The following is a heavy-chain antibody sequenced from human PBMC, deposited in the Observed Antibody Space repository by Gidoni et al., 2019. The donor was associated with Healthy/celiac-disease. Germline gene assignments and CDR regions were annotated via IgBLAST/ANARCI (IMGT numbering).Heavy chain of an antibody. CDR3: ARLGDSSGASTAFDI. Sequence: ELQLVESGGGLVQPGGSLRLSCAASGFTFGSYGRSGVRQAAGKGLEWGANIKQDGSEKYYVDSVKGRFTISRDNAKNSLYLQMNSLRAEDTAVYYCARLGDSSGASTAFDIWGQGTMVTVSS. D-gene: IGHD6-19*01. V-gene: IGHV3-7*04. J-gene: IGHJ3*02. CDR2: IKQDGSEK. CDR1: GFTFGSYG.